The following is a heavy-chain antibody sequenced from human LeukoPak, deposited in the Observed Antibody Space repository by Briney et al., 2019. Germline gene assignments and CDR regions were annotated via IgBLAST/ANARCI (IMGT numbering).Heavy chain of an antibody. Sequence: SETLSLTCTVSGGSISTYYWNWIRQPAGKELEWIGRIYTSGSSYYSPSLKSRVTMSIDTSKNQFSLNLNSVTAADTAVYYCARYCSGGSCLATYFDYWGQGTLVTVSS. J-gene: IGHJ4*02. CDR3: ARYCSGGSCLATYFDY. D-gene: IGHD2-15*01. CDR1: GGSISTYY. V-gene: IGHV4-4*07. CDR2: IYTSGSS.